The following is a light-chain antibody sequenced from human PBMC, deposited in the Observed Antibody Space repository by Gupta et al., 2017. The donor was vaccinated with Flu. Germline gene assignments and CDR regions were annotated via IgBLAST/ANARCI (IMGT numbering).Light chain of an antibody. J-gene: IGKJ1*01. CDR3: RQRDITPRT. Sequence: DIKMAQSPASVSASIGDRVTISCRASEGVGNYVSWYRQKTGTTPKLLIYGATTVQSGVPSRFSGSRSGTNYTLIIIKRQPEDFAKYCCRQRDITPRTFGQGTMVEIK. CDR1: EGVGNY. CDR2: GAT. V-gene: IGKV1-39*01.